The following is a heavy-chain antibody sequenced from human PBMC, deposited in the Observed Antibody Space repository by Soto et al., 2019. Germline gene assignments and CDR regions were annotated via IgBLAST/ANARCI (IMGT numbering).Heavy chain of an antibody. J-gene: IGHJ6*02. CDR3: AIRGGVVIEVCYGMGV. V-gene: IGHV1-58*02. Sequence: SVNGSCKALGFSSTVSASNKRRQARGQRLEWIGWIVVGSGNTNYAQKFQGRVTITADESTSTAYMELSSLRSEDTAVYYCAIRGGVVIEVCYGMGVWGQGTTVTVSS. CDR2: IVVGSGNT. CDR1: GFSSTVSA. D-gene: IGHD3-3*01.